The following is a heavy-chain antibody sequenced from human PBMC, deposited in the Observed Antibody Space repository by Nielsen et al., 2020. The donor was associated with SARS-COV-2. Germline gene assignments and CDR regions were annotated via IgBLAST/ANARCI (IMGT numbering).Heavy chain of an antibody. V-gene: IGHV3-23*01. J-gene: IGHJ6*02. Sequence: GESLKISCAASGFTFSSYAMSWVRQAPGKGLEWVSAISGSGGSTYYADSVKGRFTISRDNSKNTLYLQMNSLRAEDTAVYYCASSLFGELVDVWGQGTTVTVSS. D-gene: IGHD3-10*01. CDR3: ASSLFGELVDV. CDR1: GFTFSSYA. CDR2: ISGSGGST.